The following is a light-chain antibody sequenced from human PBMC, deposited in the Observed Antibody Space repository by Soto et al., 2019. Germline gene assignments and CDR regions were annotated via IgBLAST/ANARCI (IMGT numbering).Light chain of an antibody. CDR2: EVN. CDR3: SSYAGINNLGV. V-gene: IGLV2-8*01. J-gene: IGLJ1*01. CDR1: SSDVGGYKY. Sequence: QSALTQPPSASGSPGQSVTISCTGTSSDVGGYKYVSWYQQHPDKAPKLTIFEVNKRPSGVPDRFSGSKSGNTASLTVSGLQAEDEADYYCSSYAGINNLGVFGTGTKVTVL.